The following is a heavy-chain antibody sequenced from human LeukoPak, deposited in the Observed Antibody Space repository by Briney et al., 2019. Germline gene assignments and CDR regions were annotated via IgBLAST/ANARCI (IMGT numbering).Heavy chain of an antibody. Sequence: ASVKVSCKASGYTLTGYYMHWVRQAPGQGLEWMGRINPNSGGTNYAQKFQGRVTMTRDTSISTAYMELSRLRSDDTAVYYCARSPGSSYYDFWSGYYTKAFDIWGQGTMVTVSS. V-gene: IGHV1-2*06. CDR1: GYTLTGYY. CDR2: INPNSGGT. D-gene: IGHD3-3*01. CDR3: ARSPGSSYYDFWSGYYTKAFDI. J-gene: IGHJ3*02.